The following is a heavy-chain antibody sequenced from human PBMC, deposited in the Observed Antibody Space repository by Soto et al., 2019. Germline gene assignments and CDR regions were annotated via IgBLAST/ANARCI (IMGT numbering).Heavy chain of an antibody. J-gene: IGHJ5*02. V-gene: IGHV1-69*06. CDR3: ARDRTDSGYYTNWLDP. Sequence: SVKVSCKASGGTFGSDAITWVRQAPGQGLEWVGRIIPIFGTTSYAQNLQGRVTISADKSTLTSYMELHSLTSDDTALYYCARDRTDSGYYTNWLDPWGQGTQVTVSS. D-gene: IGHD3-22*01. CDR2: IIPIFGTT. CDR1: GGTFGSDA.